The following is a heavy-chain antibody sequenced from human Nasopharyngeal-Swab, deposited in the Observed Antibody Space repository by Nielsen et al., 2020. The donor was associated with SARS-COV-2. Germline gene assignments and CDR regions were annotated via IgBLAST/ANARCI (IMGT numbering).Heavy chain of an antibody. J-gene: IGHJ4*02. D-gene: IGHD1-26*01. Sequence: GESLKISCTASGFSFNNYGMHWVRQAPGKGLEWVAVISYEGSKKYYAESVEGRFTISRDYSKSTLYLQMNSLRDEDTAIYYCARDVALVGAELDYWGQGTLVTVSS. CDR3: ARDVALVGAELDY. CDR1: GFSFNNYG. V-gene: IGHV3-30*03. CDR2: ISYEGSKK.